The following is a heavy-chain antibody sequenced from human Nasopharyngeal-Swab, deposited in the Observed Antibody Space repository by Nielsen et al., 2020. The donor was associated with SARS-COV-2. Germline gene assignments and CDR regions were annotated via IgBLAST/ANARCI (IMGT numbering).Heavy chain of an antibody. J-gene: IGHJ2*01. Sequence: SETLSLTCTVSGRSISSSSSYWGWIRQPPGKGLEWVGSIYYSGSTKYNPSLKSRVTISVDTSKKQYSLKLSSVTAADTAVYYCASDGGNWGSSYWYFDLWGRGTLVTVSS. CDR2: IYYSGST. CDR1: GRSISSSSSY. D-gene: IGHD7-27*01. CDR3: ASDGGNWGSSYWYFDL. V-gene: IGHV4-39*07.